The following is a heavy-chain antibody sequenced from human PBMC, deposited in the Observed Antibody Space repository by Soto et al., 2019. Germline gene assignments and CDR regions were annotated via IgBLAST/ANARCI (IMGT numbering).Heavy chain of an antibody. CDR2: ISGSGGST. CDR3: ARGYCSGDSCYHIDY. D-gene: IGHD2-15*01. J-gene: IGHJ4*02. CDR1: GFTFSSYV. Sequence: EVQLLDSGGGSVQPGGSLRLSCAASGFTFSSYVMRWVRQAPGKGLEWVSSISGSGGSTYYTDSVKGRFTISRDNYKNTVYLQMYSLRAEDTAVYFCARGYCSGDSCYHIDYWGQGTLVTVSS. V-gene: IGHV3-23*01.